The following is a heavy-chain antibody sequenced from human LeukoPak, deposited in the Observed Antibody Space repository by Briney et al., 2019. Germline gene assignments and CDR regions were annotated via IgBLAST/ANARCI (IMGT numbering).Heavy chain of an antibody. Sequence: GGSLRLSCAASGFTFSSHSMNWVRQAPGKGLEWVSSISSSTTYIYYADSVKGRFTISRDNAKNSLNLQMNSLRAEDTAVYYCARDGNIAACDYWGQGTLVTVPS. D-gene: IGHD6-25*01. J-gene: IGHJ4*02. CDR3: ARDGNIAACDY. CDR1: GFTFSSHS. CDR2: ISSSTTYI. V-gene: IGHV3-21*01.